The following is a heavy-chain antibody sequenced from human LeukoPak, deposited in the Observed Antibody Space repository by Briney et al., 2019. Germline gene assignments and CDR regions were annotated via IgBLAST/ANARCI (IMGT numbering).Heavy chain of an antibody. Sequence: SETLSHTRSVSGGSVSSRVYYWSWIRQPARKGLEWIGCIYSSVSNPYRPYLQYNPSFQSRATISQDTSTCQFSVTLPSLPFADTAMYYCARGRDGAGMRVSSFQYWGQGIPVTVSS. CDR2: IYSSVSNPYRPYL. CDR3: ARGRDGAGMRVSSFQY. D-gene: IGHD1-1*01. V-gene: IGHV4-61*02. CDR1: GGSVSSRVYY. J-gene: IGHJ4*02.